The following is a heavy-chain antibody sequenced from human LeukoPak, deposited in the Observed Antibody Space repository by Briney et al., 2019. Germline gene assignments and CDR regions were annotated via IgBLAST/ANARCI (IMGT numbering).Heavy chain of an antibody. J-gene: IGHJ4*02. CDR1: GGSISSGSYY. CDR2: IYTSGST. V-gene: IGHV4-61*02. CDR3: ASAYDSSGYLAY. D-gene: IGHD3-22*01. Sequence: PSETLSLTCTVSGGSISSGSYYWSWIRQPAGKGLEWIGRIYTSGSTNYNPSLKSRVTISVGTSKNQFSLKLSSVTAADTAVYYCASAYDSSGYLAYWGQGTLVTVSS.